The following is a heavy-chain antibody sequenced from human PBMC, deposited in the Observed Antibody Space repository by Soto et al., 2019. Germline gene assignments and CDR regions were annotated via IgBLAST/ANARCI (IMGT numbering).Heavy chain of an antibody. J-gene: IGHJ4*02. CDR1: GDSINSNYC. CDR3: ARDTGWGLGY. V-gene: IGHV4-4*02. Sequence: QVQLQESGPGLVRPSWTLSLTCAVSGDSINSNYCWTWVRQPPGKGLEWIAEIYYSGGTGYNPSLKSRVTISMNKFKNQFSLTLTSVTVADTAMYYCARDTGWGLGYWGQGTLVTVS. D-gene: IGHD6-19*01. CDR2: IYYSGGT.